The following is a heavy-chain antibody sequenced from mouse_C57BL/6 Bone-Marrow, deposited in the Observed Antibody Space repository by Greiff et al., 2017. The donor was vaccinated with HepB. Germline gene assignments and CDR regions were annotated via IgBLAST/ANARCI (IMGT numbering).Heavy chain of an antibody. CDR1: GYTFTDYY. Sequence: EVKLMESGPVLVKPGASVKMSCKASGYTFTDYYMNWVKQSHGKSLEWIGVINPYNGGTSYNQKFKGKATLTVDKSSSTAYMELNSLTSEDSAVYYCARPPPWFAYWGQGTLVTVSA. CDR3: ARPPPWFAY. CDR2: INPYNGGT. J-gene: IGHJ3*01. V-gene: IGHV1-19*01.